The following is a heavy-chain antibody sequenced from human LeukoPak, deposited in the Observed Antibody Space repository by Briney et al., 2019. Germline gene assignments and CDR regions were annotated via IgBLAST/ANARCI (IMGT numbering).Heavy chain of an antibody. Sequence: PGGSLRLSCAASGFTFSSYGMHWVRQAPGKGLEWVAFIRYDGSNKYYADSVKGRFTISRDNSKNTLYLQMNSLRAEDTAVYYCAKATSDRMAQNYYYFYMDVWGKGTTVTISS. J-gene: IGHJ6*03. CDR3: AKATSDRMAQNYYYFYMDV. CDR1: GFTFSSYG. CDR2: IRYDGSNK. D-gene: IGHD1/OR15-1a*01. V-gene: IGHV3-30*02.